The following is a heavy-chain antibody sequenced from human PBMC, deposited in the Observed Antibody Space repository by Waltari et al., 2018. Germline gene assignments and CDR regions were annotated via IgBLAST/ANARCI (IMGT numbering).Heavy chain of an antibody. Sequence: QVQLQESGPGLVKPSETLSLTCTVSGGSISSYYWSWLRQPPGKGLEWIGYIYYSGSTNYNPSLKSRVTISVDTSKNQFSLKLSSVTAADTAVYYCARVRGQLWLDVYFDYWGQGTLVTVSS. V-gene: IGHV4-59*01. J-gene: IGHJ4*02. CDR3: ARVRGQLWLDVYFDY. CDR2: IYYSGST. D-gene: IGHD5-18*01. CDR1: GGSISSYY.